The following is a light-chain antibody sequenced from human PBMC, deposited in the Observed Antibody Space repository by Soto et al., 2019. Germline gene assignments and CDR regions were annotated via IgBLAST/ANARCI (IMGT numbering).Light chain of an antibody. Sequence: QSALTQPASVSGSPGQSITISCTGTSSDVGGYNYVSWYQQHPGKAPQLMIFEVNNRPSGVSNRFSGSKSGNTASLTISGLQAEDEADYYCSSYATSSTGVFGGGTKLTVL. CDR3: SSYATSSTGV. CDR1: SSDVGGYNY. J-gene: IGLJ3*02. V-gene: IGLV2-14*01. CDR2: EVN.